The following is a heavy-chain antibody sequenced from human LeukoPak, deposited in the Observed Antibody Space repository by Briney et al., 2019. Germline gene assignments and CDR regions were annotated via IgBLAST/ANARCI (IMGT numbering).Heavy chain of an antibody. Sequence: SGGSLRLSCAASGFTFSSYAMSWVRQAPGKGLEWVSAISGSGGSTYYADSVKGRFTISRDNSKNTLYLQMNSLRAEDTAVYYCAGVYSSSWYVYGMDVWGQGTTVTVSS. D-gene: IGHD6-13*01. CDR2: ISGSGGST. CDR1: GFTFSSYA. V-gene: IGHV3-23*01. J-gene: IGHJ6*02. CDR3: AGVYSSSWYVYGMDV.